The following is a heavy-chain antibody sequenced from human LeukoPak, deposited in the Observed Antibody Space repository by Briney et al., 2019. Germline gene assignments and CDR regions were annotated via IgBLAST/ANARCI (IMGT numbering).Heavy chain of an antibody. CDR3: ARGVLSRGLGYCGSTSCQRLYYYYYGMDV. Sequence: SETLSLTCTVSGGSISSSSYYWGWIRQPPGKGLEWIGSIYYSGSTYYNPSLKSRVTISVDTSKNQFSLKLSSVTAADTAVYYCARGVLSRGLGYCGSTSCQRLYYYYYGMDVWGQGTTVTVSS. CDR1: GGSISSSSYY. V-gene: IGHV4-39*01. D-gene: IGHD2-2*01. J-gene: IGHJ6*02. CDR2: IYYSGST.